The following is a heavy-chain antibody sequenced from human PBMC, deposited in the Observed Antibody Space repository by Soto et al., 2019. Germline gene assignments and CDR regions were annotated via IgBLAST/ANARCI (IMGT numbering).Heavy chain of an antibody. J-gene: IGHJ6*02. CDR1: GGSISSSPYY. CDR3: ARRRYSYGRAKDYGMDV. D-gene: IGHD5-18*01. Sequence: SETLSLTCSVSGGSISSSPYYWGWIRQPPGKGLEWLGTIYYSGTTSYNPSLKSRVIISVDTSNNQLFLKLSSVTAADTAVYYCARRRYSYGRAKDYGMDVWGQGTTVTVSS. V-gene: IGHV4-39*01. CDR2: IYYSGTT.